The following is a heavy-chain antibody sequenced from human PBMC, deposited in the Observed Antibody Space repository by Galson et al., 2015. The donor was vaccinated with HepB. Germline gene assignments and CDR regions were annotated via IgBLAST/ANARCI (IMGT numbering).Heavy chain of an antibody. Sequence: ETLSLTCTVSGGSISSYYWSWIRQPPGKGLEWIGCIYYTGSADYNPSLKSRVTISVDTSKNQFSLKLSSLTAADTAVFYCARGREVFDYWGRGAPVTVSS. V-gene: IGHV4-59*01. D-gene: IGHD1-26*01. CDR3: ARGREVFDY. J-gene: IGHJ4*02. CDR2: IYYTGSA. CDR1: GGSISSYY.